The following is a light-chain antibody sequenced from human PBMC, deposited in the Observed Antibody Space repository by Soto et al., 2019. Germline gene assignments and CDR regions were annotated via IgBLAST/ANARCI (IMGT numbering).Light chain of an antibody. CDR2: GAS. CDR1: QSVSSSY. CDR3: QQYGRSPKT. J-gene: IGKJ1*01. Sequence: EIVLTHSPRTLSLSPGERSTLSCRARQSVSSSYLAWYQQKPGQAPRLLIYGASSRATGIPDRFSGSGSGTDFTLTISRLEPEDFAVYYCQQYGRSPKTVGQGTKVDIK. V-gene: IGKV3-20*01.